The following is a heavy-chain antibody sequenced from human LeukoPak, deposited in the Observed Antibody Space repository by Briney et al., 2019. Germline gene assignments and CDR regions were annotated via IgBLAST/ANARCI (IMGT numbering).Heavy chain of an antibody. D-gene: IGHD3-22*01. V-gene: IGHV3-21*01. Sequence: TPGGSLRLSCAASGFTFSSYSMNWVRQAPGKGLEWVSSISSSSSYIYYADSVKGRFTISRDNARKSLYLQMNSLRAEDTAVYYCARDLLYYESSGGDYWGQGTLVTVSS. CDR3: ARDLLYYESSGGDY. CDR2: ISSSSSYI. J-gene: IGHJ4*02. CDR1: GFTFSSYS.